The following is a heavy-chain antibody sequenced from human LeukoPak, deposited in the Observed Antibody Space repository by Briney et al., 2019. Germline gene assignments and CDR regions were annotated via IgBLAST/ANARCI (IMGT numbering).Heavy chain of an antibody. J-gene: IGHJ4*02. CDR3: ARHRELGD. V-gene: IGHV3-66*04. D-gene: IGHD3-16*01. CDR1: GFTVSNAN. Sequence: QSGRSLRLSCAASGFTVSNANINWVRQVPGKGLEWVSIIHSAGGTNYADSVEGRFTISRDNTKNMVYLEMNSLRVEDTAVYYCARHRELGDWGQGTLVTVSS. CDR2: IHSAGGT.